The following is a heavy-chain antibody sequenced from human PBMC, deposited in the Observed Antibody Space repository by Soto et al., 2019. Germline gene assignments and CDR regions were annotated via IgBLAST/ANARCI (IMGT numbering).Heavy chain of an antibody. D-gene: IGHD3-10*01. V-gene: IGHV3-23*01. CDR1: GFTFSDYA. CDR3: AKVLSKNYYYPFDF. CDR2: ISGGSSVT. J-gene: IGHJ4*02. Sequence: EVHLLESGGGLVQRGGSLRLSCTASGFTFSDYAMAWVRQAPGKGLGWVSTISGGSSVTYYGDSVKGRFTSSRDNAKKTLFLQLNRLSAEDTATYDCAKVLSKNYYYPFDFWGQGTQVTVSS.